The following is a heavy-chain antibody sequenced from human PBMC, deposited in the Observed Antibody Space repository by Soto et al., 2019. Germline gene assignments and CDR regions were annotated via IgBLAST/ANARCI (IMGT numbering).Heavy chain of an antibody. Sequence: QVQLVESGGGVVQPGRSLRLSCAASGFTFSSYAMHWVRQAPGKGLEWVAVISYDGSNKYYADSVKGRFTISRDNSKNTLYLQMNSLRAEDTAVYYCARDVYRRETPAWWGQGTLVTVSS. D-gene: IGHD2-2*02. CDR2: ISYDGSNK. J-gene: IGHJ4*02. CDR3: ARDVYRRETPAW. V-gene: IGHV3-30-3*01. CDR1: GFTFSSYA.